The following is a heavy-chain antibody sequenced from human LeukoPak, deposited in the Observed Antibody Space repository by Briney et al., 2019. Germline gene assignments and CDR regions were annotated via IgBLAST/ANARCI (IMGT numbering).Heavy chain of an antibody. CDR2: ISYDGSNK. J-gene: IGHJ4*02. D-gene: IGHD6-19*01. V-gene: IGHV3-30*04. CDR1: GFTFSSYA. CDR3: ASPDETQWLVRLDY. Sequence: PGRSLRLSCAASGFTFSSYAMHWVRQAPGKGLEWVAVISYDGSNKYYADSVKGQFTISRDNSKNTLYLQMNSLRAEDTAVYYCASPDETQWLVRLDYWGQGTLVTVSS.